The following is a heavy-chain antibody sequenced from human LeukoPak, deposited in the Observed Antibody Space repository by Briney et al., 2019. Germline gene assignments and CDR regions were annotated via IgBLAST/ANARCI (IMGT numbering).Heavy chain of an antibody. CDR2: ISTSSSYI. Sequence: KAGGSLRLSCAASGFTFSSYWMSWVRQAPGKGLEWVSSISTSSSYIYYADSLKGRFTISRDNAKKSLFLQMNSLRADDTAVYYCARDDTNYGDFRFSYWGQGTLVTVSS. CDR3: ARDDTNYGDFRFSY. D-gene: IGHD4-17*01. CDR1: GFTFSSYW. J-gene: IGHJ4*02. V-gene: IGHV3-21*01.